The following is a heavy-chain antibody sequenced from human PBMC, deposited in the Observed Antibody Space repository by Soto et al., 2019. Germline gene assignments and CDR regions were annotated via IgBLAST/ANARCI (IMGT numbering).Heavy chain of an antibody. CDR2: IYYTGST. CDR3: ARDLNWGIPYGMDV. Sequence: PSETLSLTCTVSGGSISSNHYYWSWIRQPPGKELEWIGYIYYTGSTNYNPSLKSRVTISVDTSKNQFPLKLSSVSAADTAVYYCARDLNWGIPYGMDVWGQGTTVTVSS. CDR1: GGSISSNHYY. J-gene: IGHJ6*02. V-gene: IGHV4-61*01. D-gene: IGHD7-27*01.